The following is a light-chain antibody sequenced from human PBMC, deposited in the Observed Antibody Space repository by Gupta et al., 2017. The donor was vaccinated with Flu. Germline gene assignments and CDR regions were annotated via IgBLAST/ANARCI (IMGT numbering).Light chain of an antibody. J-gene: IGKJ1*01. CDR2: WAS. V-gene: IGKV4-1*01. Sequence: NKNYLAWYQQKPGQPPKLLIYWASTQESGVPDRFSGSGSGTDFTLTISSLQAEDVAVYYCQQYYTTPWTFGQGTKVEIK. CDR1: NKNY. CDR3: QQYYTTPWT.